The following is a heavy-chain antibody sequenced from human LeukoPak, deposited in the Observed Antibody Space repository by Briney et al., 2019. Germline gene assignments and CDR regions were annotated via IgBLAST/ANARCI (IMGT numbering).Heavy chain of an antibody. CDR3: ARESSGPMRYFQH. CDR1: GGSISSGGYS. Sequence: PSETLSLTCAVSGGSISSGGYSWSWIRQPPGKGLEWIGYIYHSGSTYYNPSLKSRVTIPVDRSKNQFSLKLSSVTAADTAVYYCARESSGPMRYFQHWGQGTLVTVPS. CDR2: IYHSGST. V-gene: IGHV4-30-2*01. D-gene: IGHD3-22*01. J-gene: IGHJ1*01.